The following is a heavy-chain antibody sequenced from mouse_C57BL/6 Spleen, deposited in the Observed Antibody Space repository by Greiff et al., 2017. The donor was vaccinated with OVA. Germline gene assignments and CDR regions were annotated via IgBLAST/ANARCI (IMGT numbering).Heavy chain of an antibody. D-gene: IGHD2-4*01. CDR1: GYTFTSYW. CDR3: ARRDHYDYEGAWFAY. J-gene: IGHJ3*01. CDR2: IYPGSGST. V-gene: IGHV1-55*01. Sequence: VQLQQPGAELVKPGASVKMSCKASGYTFTSYWITWVKQRPGQGLEWIGDIYPGSGSTNYNEKFKSKATLTVDTSSSTAYMQLSSLTSEDSAVYYCARRDHYDYEGAWFAYWGQGTLVTVSA.